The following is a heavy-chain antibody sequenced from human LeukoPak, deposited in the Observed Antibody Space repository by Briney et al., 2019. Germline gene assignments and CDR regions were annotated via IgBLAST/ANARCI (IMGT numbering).Heavy chain of an antibody. J-gene: IGHJ4*02. CDR2: IYYSGTT. D-gene: IGHD3-22*01. V-gene: IGHV4-39*01. CDR3: ARHRTVHDSTDYYFYYFDY. CDR1: GGSISSSSYY. Sequence: SETLSLTCTVSGGSISSSSYYWGWIRQPPGKGLEWIGSIYYSGTTYYNPSLKSRVTISVDTSKNQFSLTLSSVTAADTAVYSCARHRTVHDSTDYYFYYFDYWGQGTLVTVSS.